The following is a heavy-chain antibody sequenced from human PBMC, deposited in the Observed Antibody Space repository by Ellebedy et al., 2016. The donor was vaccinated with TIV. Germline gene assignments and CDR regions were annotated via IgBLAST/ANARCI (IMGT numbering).Heavy chain of an antibody. CDR2: INADGRSR. D-gene: IGHD3-22*01. CDR3: SRGGHYSDSLLDS. Sequence: GGSLRLXXAASGFTFSSYWMHWVRQAPGKGLVWVSRINADGRSRSYADSVKGRFTISRDNADNTLYLQMNSLRGDDTAVYYCSRGGHYSDSLLDSWGRGTLVTVSS. V-gene: IGHV3-74*01. J-gene: IGHJ4*02. CDR1: GFTFSSYW.